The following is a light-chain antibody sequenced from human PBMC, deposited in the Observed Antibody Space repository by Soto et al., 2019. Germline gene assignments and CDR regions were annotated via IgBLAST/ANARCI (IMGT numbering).Light chain of an antibody. J-gene: IGKJ5*01. CDR2: TAA. Sequence: EIVLTQSPGTLSLSPGERATLSCRASRSVTGDYVAWYQQTPGQAPRLLIYTAATRATGIPERFSGSGSGTDFTLTISRLEPEDFAVYCCQQYGSSPPTFGQGPRLEIK. V-gene: IGKV3-20*01. CDR1: RSVTGDY. CDR3: QQYGSSPPT.